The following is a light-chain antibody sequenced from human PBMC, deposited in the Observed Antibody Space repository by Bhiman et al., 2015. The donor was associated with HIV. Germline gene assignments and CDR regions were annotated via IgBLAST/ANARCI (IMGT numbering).Light chain of an antibody. J-gene: IGLJ1*01. CDR3: QAWDNYGYV. V-gene: IGLV3-1*01. Sequence: SYELTQPPSVSLSPGQTATIACSGDKLGNQYVNWYYQRPGQSPVMVIYQDNRRPSGIPDRFSGSNSGNTATLTISGTQPMDEGDYYCQAWDNYGYVFGGGTKVTVL. CDR2: QDN. CDR1: KLGNQY.